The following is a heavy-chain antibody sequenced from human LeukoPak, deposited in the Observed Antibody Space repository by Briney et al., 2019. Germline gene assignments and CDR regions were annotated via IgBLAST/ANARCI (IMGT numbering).Heavy chain of an antibody. D-gene: IGHD3-22*01. J-gene: IGHJ3*02. CDR3: ARRTSLPPYYYDSSGYYGGNDAFDI. V-gene: IGHV5-51*01. CDR2: IYPGDSDT. Sequence: GESLKISCKGSGYSFTSYWIGWVRQMPGKGLEWMGIIYPGDSDTRYSPSFQGQVTISAHESISTAYLQWSSLKASDTATYYCARRTSLPPYYYDSSGYYGGNDAFDIWGQGTMVTVSS. CDR1: GYSFTSYW.